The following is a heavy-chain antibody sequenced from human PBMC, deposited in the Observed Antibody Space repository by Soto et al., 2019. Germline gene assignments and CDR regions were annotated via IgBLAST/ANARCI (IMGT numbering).Heavy chain of an antibody. J-gene: IGHJ4*02. D-gene: IGHD6-13*01. Sequence: SETLALPCTVSGRSISSSSYYWGWIRPPSGKGLEWIGSIYYSGSTYYNPSLKSRVTISVDTSKNQFSLKLSSVTAADTAVYYCARLGEFIAAAPSWGQGTLVTVSS. CDR3: ARLGEFIAAAPS. CDR2: IYYSGST. V-gene: IGHV4-39*01. CDR1: GRSISSSSYY.